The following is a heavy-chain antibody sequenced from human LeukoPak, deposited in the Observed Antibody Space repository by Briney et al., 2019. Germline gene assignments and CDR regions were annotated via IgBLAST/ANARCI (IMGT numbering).Heavy chain of an antibody. CDR3: AKDARRSSGWYFFDH. D-gene: IGHD6-19*01. J-gene: IGHJ4*02. Sequence: GGSLRLSCAASGFAFSRQDMGWVHQAPGKGLEWVSAISDSGARTYYVDSVKGRFTISRDNSKNTLYLQMNSLRADDTAVYYCAKDARRSSGWYFFDHWGQGILVTVSS. V-gene: IGHV3-23*01. CDR2: ISDSGART. CDR1: GFAFSRQD.